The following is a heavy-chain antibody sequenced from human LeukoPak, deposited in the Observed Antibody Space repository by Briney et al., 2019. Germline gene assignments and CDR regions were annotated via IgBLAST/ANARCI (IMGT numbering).Heavy chain of an antibody. CDR2: IYYSGST. Sequence: SETLSLTCTVSGGSISSSSYYWGWIRQPPGKGLEWIGSIYYSGSTYYNPSLKSRVTISVDTSKNQFSLKLSSVTAADTAVYYCARDISPYGSSDYWGQGTLVTVSS. V-gene: IGHV4-39*07. J-gene: IGHJ4*02. CDR3: ARDISPYGSSDY. D-gene: IGHD3-10*01. CDR1: GGSISSSSYY.